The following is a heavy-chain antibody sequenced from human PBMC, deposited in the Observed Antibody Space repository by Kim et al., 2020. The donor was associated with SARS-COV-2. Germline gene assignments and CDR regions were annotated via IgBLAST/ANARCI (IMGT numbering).Heavy chain of an antibody. CDR1: GGSISSGDYS. J-gene: IGHJ2*01. Sequence: SETLSLTCAVSGGSISSGDYSWSWIRQPPGKGLEWIGYIYHSGSTYYNPSLKSRVTISVDRSKNQFSLKLSSVTAADTAVYYCARVFTVTYWYFDLWGRG. V-gene: IGHV4-30-2*01. CDR2: IYHSGST. CDR3: ARVFTVTYWYFDL. D-gene: IGHD4-17*01.